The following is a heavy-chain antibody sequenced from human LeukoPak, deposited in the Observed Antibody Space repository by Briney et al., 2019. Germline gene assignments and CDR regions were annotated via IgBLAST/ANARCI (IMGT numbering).Heavy chain of an antibody. J-gene: IGHJ5*02. Sequence: ASVKVSCKASGYTFTSYGVSWVRQAPGQGLEWMGWISAYNDNTMYAQKLQGRVTMTTDTSTSTAYMELRSLRSDDTALYYCARDFRDCSSTSCHPWFDPWGQGTLVTVSS. V-gene: IGHV1-18*01. CDR1: GYTFTSYG. D-gene: IGHD2-2*01. CDR2: ISAYNDNT. CDR3: ARDFRDCSSTSCHPWFDP.